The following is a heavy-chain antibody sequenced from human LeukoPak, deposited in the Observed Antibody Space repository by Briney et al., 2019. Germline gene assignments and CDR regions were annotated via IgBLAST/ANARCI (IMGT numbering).Heavy chain of an antibody. D-gene: IGHD6-19*01. Sequence: SETLSLTXTVSGGSISSSGYYWSWIRQPPGKGLEWIGYIYYSGSTNYNPSLKSRVTMSVDTSKNEFSLKLSSVTTADTAVYYCATRRIAVAAPFDYWGQGTLVTVSS. CDR2: IYYSGST. J-gene: IGHJ4*02. CDR1: GGSISSSGYY. CDR3: ATRRIAVAAPFDY. V-gene: IGHV4-61*08.